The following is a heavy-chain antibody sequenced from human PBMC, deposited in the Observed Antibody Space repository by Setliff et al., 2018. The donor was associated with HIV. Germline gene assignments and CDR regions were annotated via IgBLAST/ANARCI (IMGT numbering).Heavy chain of an antibody. D-gene: IGHD2-21*02. V-gene: IGHV4-34*01. CDR3: VRWYYCVSGACYRADY. CDR1: GTSFSDHH. CDR2: MNQSGTT. Sequence: PSETLSLTCSVYGTSFSDHHWSWVRQTPGKGLEWIGEMNQSGTTNYNPSLKSRVTMSIDTSERQFSLKLTSVTAADTAVYYCVRWYYCVSGACYRADYWGQGTMVTV. J-gene: IGHJ4*02.